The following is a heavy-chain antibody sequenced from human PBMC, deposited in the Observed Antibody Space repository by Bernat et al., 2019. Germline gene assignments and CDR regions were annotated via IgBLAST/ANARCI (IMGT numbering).Heavy chain of an antibody. D-gene: IGHD1-26*01. CDR2: VYYSGST. CDR3: RGYTGGYIFDS. CDR1: GGSISSSGYY. Sequence: QLQLRESGPGLVKPSETLSLTCTVSGGSISSSGYYWGWIRQPPGKGLEWIGSVYYSGSTYYNPSLKSRVTISVDTSKNQFSLKLGSVTAAETAVYYCRGYTGGYIFDSWGQGTLVTVSS. V-gene: IGHV4-39*01. J-gene: IGHJ4*02.